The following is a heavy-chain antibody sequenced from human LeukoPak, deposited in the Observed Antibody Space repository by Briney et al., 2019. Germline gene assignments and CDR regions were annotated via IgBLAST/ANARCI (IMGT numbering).Heavy chain of an antibody. Sequence: GASVKVSCKASGYTFTSYDINWVRQAPGQGLEWMGWMHPNSGGTNYAQKFQGRVTMTRDTSISTAYMDLSSLRSDDMAVYYCARHTTIFGVAIIDIWGQGTMVTVSS. CDR2: MHPNSGGT. J-gene: IGHJ3*02. CDR1: GYTFTSYD. D-gene: IGHD3-3*01. CDR3: ARHTTIFGVAIIDI. V-gene: IGHV1-2*02.